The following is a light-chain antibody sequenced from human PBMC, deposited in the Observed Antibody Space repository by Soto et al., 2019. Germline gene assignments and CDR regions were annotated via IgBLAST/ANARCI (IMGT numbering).Light chain of an antibody. Sequence: QSVLTQPASVSGSPGQSITISCTGTSSDVGSYNLVSWYQQHPGKAPKLMIYEVSKRPSGVSNRFSGSKSGNTASLTISGLQADVEADYYCCSYAGSSYVFGTGTNVTV. CDR2: EVS. CDR1: SSDVGSYNL. V-gene: IGLV2-23*02. J-gene: IGLJ1*01. CDR3: CSYAGSSYV.